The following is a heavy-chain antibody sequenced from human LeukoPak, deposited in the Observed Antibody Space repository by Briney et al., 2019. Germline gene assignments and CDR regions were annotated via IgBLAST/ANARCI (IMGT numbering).Heavy chain of an antibody. J-gene: IGHJ6*03. V-gene: IGHV1-46*01. CDR1: GYTFTGYY. Sequence: ASVKVSCKASGYTFTGYYMHWVRQAPGQGLEWMGIINPSGGSTSYAQKFQGRVTMTRDTSTSTVYMELSSLRSEDTAVYYCARDAGYSYGSADYYYYYMDVWGKGTTVTISS. CDR3: ARDAGYSYGSADYYYYYMDV. CDR2: INPSGGST. D-gene: IGHD5-18*01.